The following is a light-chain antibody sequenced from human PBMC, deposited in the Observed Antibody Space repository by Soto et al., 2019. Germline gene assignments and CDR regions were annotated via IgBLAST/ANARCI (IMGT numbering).Light chain of an antibody. J-gene: IGLJ3*02. CDR2: GNS. Sequence: QPVLTQPPSVSGAPGQRVTISCTGSSSNIGAGYDVHWYQQLPGTAPKLLIYGNSNRPSGVPDRFSGSKSGTSASLAITGLQAEDEADYYCQSYDSSLAHWVFGGGTKLTVL. CDR1: SSNIGAGYD. CDR3: QSYDSSLAHWV. V-gene: IGLV1-40*01.